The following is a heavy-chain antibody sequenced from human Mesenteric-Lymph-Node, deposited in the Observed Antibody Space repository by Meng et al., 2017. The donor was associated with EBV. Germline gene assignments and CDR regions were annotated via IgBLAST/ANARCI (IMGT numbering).Heavy chain of an antibody. CDR2: TYYRSKWYN. CDR1: GDSVSSSSAA. V-gene: IGHV6-1*01. CDR3: ARGATSVFDL. Sequence: QVQLQQSGPGLVKPSXTLSLTCVISGDSVSSSSAAWTWIRQSPSRGLERLGRTYYRSKWYNDYAVFVKSRITINPDTSKNQFSLQLNSVTPEDTAVYYCARGATSVFDLWGRGTLVNVSS. J-gene: IGHJ2*01.